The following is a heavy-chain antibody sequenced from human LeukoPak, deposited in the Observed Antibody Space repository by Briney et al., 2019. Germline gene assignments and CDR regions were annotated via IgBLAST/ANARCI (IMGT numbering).Heavy chain of an antibody. J-gene: IGHJ4*02. CDR3: ARHPPPGPRHYGDYDGVLFDY. CDR2: IYPGDSDT. D-gene: IGHD4-17*01. V-gene: IGHV5-51*01. Sequence: GESLKISCKGSGYSFTSYWIGWVRQMPGKGLEWMGIIYPGDSDTRYSPSFQGQVTISADKSISTAYLQWSSLKASDTAMYYCARHPPPGPRHYGDYDGVLFDYWGQGTLVTVSS. CDR1: GYSFTSYW.